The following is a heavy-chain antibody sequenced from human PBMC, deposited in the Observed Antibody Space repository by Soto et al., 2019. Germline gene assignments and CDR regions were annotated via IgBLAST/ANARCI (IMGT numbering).Heavy chain of an antibody. J-gene: IGHJ6*02. CDR3: ARDGYGGEDYYYYGMDV. V-gene: IGHV1-69*01. CDR1: GGTFSSYA. D-gene: IGHD4-17*01. Sequence: QVQLVQSGAEVKKPGSSVKVSCKASGGTFSSYAISWVRQAPGQGLEWMGGIIPIFGTANYAQKFQGRVTITADESTSTAYMELSSLRSEDTAVYYYARDGYGGEDYYYYGMDVWGQGTTVTVSS. CDR2: IIPIFGTA.